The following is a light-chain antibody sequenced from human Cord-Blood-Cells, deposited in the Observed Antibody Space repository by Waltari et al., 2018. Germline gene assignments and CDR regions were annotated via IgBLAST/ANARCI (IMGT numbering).Light chain of an antibody. J-gene: IGKJ2*02. V-gene: IGKV1-39*01. CDR3: QRSYSTPCT. CDR2: AAS. Sequence: DIQMTQPPSPLSASVGYRVTVTCRASQSISSYLDWYQQKPGKAPKILIYAASSLKSGVPSRFSGSGSGTDFTLTISSLQTEDFTTYYCQRSYSTPCTFVQGTKLEIK. CDR1: QSISSY.